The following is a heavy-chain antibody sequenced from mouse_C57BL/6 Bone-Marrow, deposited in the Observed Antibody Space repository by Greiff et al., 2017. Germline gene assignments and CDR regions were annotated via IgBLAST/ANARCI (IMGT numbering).Heavy chain of an antibody. CDR2: ISSGSSTI. CDR1: GFTFSDYG. CDR3: ASQSTYYSNYVDWYFDV. V-gene: IGHV5-17*01. J-gene: IGHJ1*03. Sequence: EVNVVESGGGLVKPGGSLKLSCAASGFTFSDYGMHWVRQAPEKGLEWVAYISSGSSTIYYADTVKGRFTISRDNAKNTLFLQMTSLRSEDTAMYYCASQSTYYSNYVDWYFDVWGTGTTVTVSS. D-gene: IGHD2-5*01.